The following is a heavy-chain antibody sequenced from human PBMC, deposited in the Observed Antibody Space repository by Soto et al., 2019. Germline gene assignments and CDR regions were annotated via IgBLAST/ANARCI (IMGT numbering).Heavy chain of an antibody. V-gene: IGHV1-58*01. Sequence: ASVKVSCKASGFTFTSSAVQWVRQARGQRLEWIGWIVVGSGNTNYAQKFQERVTITRDMSTSTAYMELNSLRSEDTAVYYCAAIPPFFYGSGSDYWGQGTLVTVSS. CDR2: IVVGSGNT. CDR3: AAIPPFFYGSGSDY. J-gene: IGHJ4*02. D-gene: IGHD3-10*01. CDR1: GFTFTSSA.